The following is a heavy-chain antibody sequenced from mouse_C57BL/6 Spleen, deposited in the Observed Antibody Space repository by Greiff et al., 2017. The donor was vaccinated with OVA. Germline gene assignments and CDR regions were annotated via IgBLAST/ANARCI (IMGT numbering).Heavy chain of an antibody. CDR3: SHYYGTQGPYYVDY. Sequence: VQLQQSGAELMKPGASVKLSCKASGYTFTGYWIEWVKQRPGHGLEWIGEILPGSGSTHYNEQFKGKATFTADTSSNTAYMQLSSLTTEDSAIYYCSHYYGTQGPYYVDYWGQGTTLTVSS. CDR2: ILPGSGST. J-gene: IGHJ2*01. CDR1: GYTFTGYW. V-gene: IGHV1-9*01. D-gene: IGHD1-1*01.